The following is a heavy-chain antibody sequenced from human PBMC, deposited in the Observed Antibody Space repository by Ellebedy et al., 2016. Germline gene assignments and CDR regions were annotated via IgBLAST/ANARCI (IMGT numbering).Heavy chain of an antibody. V-gene: IGHV1-69*04. J-gene: IGHJ2*01. Sequence: SVKVSXKASGGTFSSYAISWVRQAPGQGLEWMGRIIPILGIANYAQKFQGRVTITADKSTSTAYMELSSLRSEDTAVYYCARAVLIYDILTGYKLAWYFDLWGRGTLVTVSS. CDR2: IIPILGIA. D-gene: IGHD3-9*01. CDR1: GGTFSSYA. CDR3: ARAVLIYDILTGYKLAWYFDL.